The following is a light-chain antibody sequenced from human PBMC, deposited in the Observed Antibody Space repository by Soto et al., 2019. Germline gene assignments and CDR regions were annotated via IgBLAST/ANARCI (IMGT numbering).Light chain of an antibody. CDR3: QSFDSSLSGSVV. V-gene: IGLV1-40*01. CDR1: SSNIGAGYD. CDR2: GNI. Sequence: QSVLTQPPSVSGAPGQRVTISCIGSSSNIGAGYDVHWYQQLPGTTPRLLIYGNINRPSGVPDRFSGSKSGTSASLAITGLQAEDEADYYCQSFDSSLSGSVVFGGGTQLTVL. J-gene: IGLJ2*01.